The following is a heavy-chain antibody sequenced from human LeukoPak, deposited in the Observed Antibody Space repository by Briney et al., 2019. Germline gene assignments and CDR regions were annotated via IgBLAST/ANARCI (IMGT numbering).Heavy chain of an antibody. V-gene: IGHV3-30*02. CDR1: GFTFSSYG. J-gene: IGHJ4*02. Sequence: PGGSLRLTCAASGFTFSSYGMHWVRQAPGKGLEWVAFIRHDGSNKYYADSVKGRFTISRDNSKNTLYLQMNSLRAGDTAVYYCASLTYYYDSSGHSEDYWGQGTLVTVSS. CDR2: IRHDGSNK. CDR3: ASLTYYYDSSGHSEDY. D-gene: IGHD3-22*01.